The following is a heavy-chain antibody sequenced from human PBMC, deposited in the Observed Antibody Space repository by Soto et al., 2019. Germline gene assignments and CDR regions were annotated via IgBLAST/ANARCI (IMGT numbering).Heavy chain of an antibody. Sequence: SVKVSCKASGGTFSSYAISWVRQAPGQGLEWMGGIIPIFGTANYAQKFQGRVTITADESTSTAYMELSSLRSEDTAVYYCARDKVKGSSGSLISTIPGYYGMDVWGQGTTLTVSS. V-gene: IGHV1-69*13. CDR1: GGTFSSYA. CDR3: ARDKVKGSSGSLISTIPGYYGMDV. CDR2: IIPIFGTA. J-gene: IGHJ6*02. D-gene: IGHD6-19*01.